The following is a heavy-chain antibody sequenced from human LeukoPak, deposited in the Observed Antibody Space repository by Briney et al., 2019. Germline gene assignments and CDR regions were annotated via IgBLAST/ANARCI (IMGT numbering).Heavy chain of an antibody. Sequence: PGGSLRLSCAASGFIFTEYWMYWVGQAPGRGLAWVANIKEEGSEKNYVGSVRGGFTISRDNDKNSVYMQMNSLRVEDTAVYYCANSLLGGQGTLVTVSS. CDR2: IKEEGSEK. CDR3: ANSLL. J-gene: IGHJ4*02. CDR1: GFIFTEYW. V-gene: IGHV3-7*01. D-gene: IGHD2-21*01.